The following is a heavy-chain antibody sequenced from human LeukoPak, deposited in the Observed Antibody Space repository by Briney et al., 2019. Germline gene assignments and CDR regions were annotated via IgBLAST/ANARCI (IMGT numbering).Heavy chain of an antibody. CDR3: ARGGVGATPYYYYYGMDV. Sequence: SETLSLTCAVYGGSFSGYYWSWIRQPPGKGLEWIGEINHSGSTNYNPSLKSRVTISVDTSKNQFSLKLSSVTAADTAVYYCARGGVGATPYYYYYGMDVWGQGTTVTVSS. D-gene: IGHD1-26*01. CDR1: GGSFSGYY. J-gene: IGHJ6*02. V-gene: IGHV4-34*01. CDR2: INHSGST.